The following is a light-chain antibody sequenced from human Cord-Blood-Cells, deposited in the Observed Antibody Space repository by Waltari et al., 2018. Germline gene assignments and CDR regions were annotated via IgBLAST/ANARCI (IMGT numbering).Light chain of an antibody. CDR2: DAS. J-gene: IGKJ5*01. CDR3: QQRSNWRT. V-gene: IGKV3-11*01. Sequence: EIVLTQSPATLSLSPVVRATLSCRASQSVSSYLAWYQQKPGQAPRLLIYDASNRATGIQARFSGSGSGTDFTLTISSLEPEDFAVYYCQQRSNWRTFGQGTRLEIK. CDR1: QSVSSY.